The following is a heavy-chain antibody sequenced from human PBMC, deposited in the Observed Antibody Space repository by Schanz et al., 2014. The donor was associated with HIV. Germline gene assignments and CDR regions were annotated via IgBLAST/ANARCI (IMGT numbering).Heavy chain of an antibody. CDR1: GYTFTSYY. V-gene: IGHV1-18*04. D-gene: IGHD2-15*01. CDR3: ARWGRGCSGGSCYWGYYGMDV. Sequence: QVQVVQSGAEVKKPGSSVKVSCKASGYTFTSYYMHWVRQAPGQGLEWMGWISAYKGNTNYAQKLQGRVTMTTDTSTNTAYMELRRLRSDDTAVYYCARWGRGCSGGSCYWGYYGMDVWGQGTTVTVSS. J-gene: IGHJ6*02. CDR2: ISAYKGNT.